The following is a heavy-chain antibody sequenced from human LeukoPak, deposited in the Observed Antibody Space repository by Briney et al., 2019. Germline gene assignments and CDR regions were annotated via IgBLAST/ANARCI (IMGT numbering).Heavy chain of an antibody. CDR2: ISDSGDKT. CDR1: GFAFSNYA. D-gene: IGHD2-2*01. Sequence: GGSLRLSCAASGFAFSNYAMSWVRQAPGKGLECVSAISDSGDKTDYADSVRGRFTIYRDNSKDTLYLQMNSLGAADTAVYYCAKDGGGYCNNSSCWGQGTLVTVSS. V-gene: IGHV3-23*01. J-gene: IGHJ4*02. CDR3: AKDGGGYCNNSSC.